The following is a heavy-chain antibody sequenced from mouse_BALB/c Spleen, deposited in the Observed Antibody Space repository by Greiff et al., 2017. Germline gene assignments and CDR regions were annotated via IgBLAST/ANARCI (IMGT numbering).Heavy chain of an antibody. J-gene: IGHJ1*01. CDR2: IDPENGDT. V-gene: IGHV14-4*02. Sequence: EVQLQQSGAELVRSGASVKLSCTASGFNIKDYYMHWVKQRPEQGLEWIGWIDPENGDTEYAPKFQGKATMTADTSSNTAYLQLSSLTSEDTAVYYCNAWNYGSSSDVWGAGTTVTVSS. CDR1: GFNIKDYY. CDR3: NAWNYGSSSDV. D-gene: IGHD1-1*01.